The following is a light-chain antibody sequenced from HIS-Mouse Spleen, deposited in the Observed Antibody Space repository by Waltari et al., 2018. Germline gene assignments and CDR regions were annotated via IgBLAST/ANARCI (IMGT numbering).Light chain of an antibody. CDR1: SSNIGSNY. CDR2: RNK. J-gene: IGLJ3*02. Sequence: QSVLTQPPSASGTPGQRVTISCSGSSSNIGSNYVYWYQQLPGTAPKLLIYRNKRRPQGVPDRFLGSKSGTSASLAISGLRSEDEADYYCAAWDDSLSGRVFGGGTKLTVL. CDR3: AAWDDSLSGRV. V-gene: IGLV1-47*01.